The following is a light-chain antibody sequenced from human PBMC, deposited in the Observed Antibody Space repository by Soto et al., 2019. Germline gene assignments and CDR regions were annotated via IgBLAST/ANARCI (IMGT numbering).Light chain of an antibody. Sequence: EIVLTQSPGTLSLSPGERATLSCRASQSLSSSYLACYQQKPGQAPRLLIYGASSRATGTPDRFSGSGSGTDFTLTISRLEPEDFAVYYCQQFGSSPPYTFGQGTKLEIK. V-gene: IGKV3-20*01. J-gene: IGKJ2*01. CDR1: QSLSSSY. CDR3: QQFGSSPPYT. CDR2: GAS.